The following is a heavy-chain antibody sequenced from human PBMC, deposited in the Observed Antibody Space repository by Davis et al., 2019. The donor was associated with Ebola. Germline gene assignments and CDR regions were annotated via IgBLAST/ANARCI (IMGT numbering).Heavy chain of an antibody. D-gene: IGHD2-2*01. CDR3: ASNIVAVPAANRWFDP. CDR1: GFTFSSYA. Sequence: AASVKVSCKASGFTFSSYAMSWVRQAPGKGLEWVSAISGSGGSTYYADSVKGRFTISRDNSKNTLYLQMNSLRAEDTAVYYCASNIVAVPAANRWFDPWGQGTLVTVSS. J-gene: IGHJ5*02. V-gene: IGHV3-23*01. CDR2: ISGSGGST.